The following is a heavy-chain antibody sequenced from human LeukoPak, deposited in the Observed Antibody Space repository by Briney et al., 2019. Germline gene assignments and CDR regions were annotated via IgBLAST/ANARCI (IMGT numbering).Heavy chain of an antibody. D-gene: IGHD2-21*02. CDR2: INPNSGGT. V-gene: IGHV1-2*02. CDR1: GYTFTGYF. CDR3: ARALPHIVVVTAWYAFDI. Sequence: ASVKVSCKASGYTFTGYFVHWVRQAPGQGLEWMGWINPNSGGTNYAQKFQGRVTMTRDTSISTAYMELSRLRSDDTAVYYCARALPHIVVVTAWYAFDIWGQGTMVTVSS. J-gene: IGHJ3*02.